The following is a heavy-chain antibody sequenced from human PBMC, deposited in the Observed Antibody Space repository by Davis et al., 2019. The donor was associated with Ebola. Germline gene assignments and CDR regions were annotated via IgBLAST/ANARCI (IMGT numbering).Heavy chain of an antibody. J-gene: IGHJ4*02. V-gene: IGHV5-51*01. CDR2: FLLANSDT. CDR1: GDNLATLW. Sequence: GESLKISCRGSGDNLATLWIGWVRQLPGKVLDRMGLFLLANSDTRYGPSFQGQVTMSVDKSTNTAYLQWSSLQASDTAMYYCVRGQYWGQGTLVSVSS. CDR3: VRGQY.